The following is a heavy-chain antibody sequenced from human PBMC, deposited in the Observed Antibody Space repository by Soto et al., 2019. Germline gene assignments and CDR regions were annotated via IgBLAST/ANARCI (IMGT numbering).Heavy chain of an antibody. CDR1: GFTFSSYA. CDR3: ANVGLRGYSYGGYFDY. CDR2: ISGSGGST. V-gene: IGHV3-23*01. D-gene: IGHD5-18*01. J-gene: IGHJ4*02. Sequence: QLGGSLRLSCAASGFTFSSYAMSWVRQAPGKGLEWVSAISGSGGSTYYADSVKGRFTISRDNSKNTLYLQMNSLRAEDTAVYYCANVGLRGYSYGGYFDYWGQGTLVTVSS.